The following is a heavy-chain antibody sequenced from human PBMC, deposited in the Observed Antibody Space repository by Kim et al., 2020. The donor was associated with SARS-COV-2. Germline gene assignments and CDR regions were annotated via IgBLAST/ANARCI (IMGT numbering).Heavy chain of an antibody. CDR1: GGSISSGCYY. J-gene: IGHJ4*02. CDR3: ARVLPYCSSSCCYRGPFDY. CDR2: IYYSGST. D-gene: IGHD2-2*01. Sequence: SETLSLTCTVSGGSISSGCYYWSWIRQHPGKGLDWIRYIYYSGSTYYNPTRKNRVTISVDTSKNQFSLKLISVTAADTALYYCARVLPYCSSSCCYRGPFDYWGQGTLVTVSS. V-gene: IGHV4-31*03.